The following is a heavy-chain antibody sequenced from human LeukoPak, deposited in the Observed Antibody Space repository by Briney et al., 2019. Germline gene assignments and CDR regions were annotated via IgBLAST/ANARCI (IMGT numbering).Heavy chain of an antibody. CDR1: GGSISSSSYY. CDR2: IYYSGST. V-gene: IGHV4-39*07. J-gene: IGHJ4*02. D-gene: IGHD3-22*01. Sequence: KASETLSLTCTVSGGSISSSSYYWGWIRQPPGKGLEWIGSIYYSGSTYYNPSLKSRVTISVDTSKNQFSLKLSSVTAADTAVYYCARGAIVVVITSYYFDYWGQGTLVTVSS. CDR3: ARGAIVVVITSYYFDY.